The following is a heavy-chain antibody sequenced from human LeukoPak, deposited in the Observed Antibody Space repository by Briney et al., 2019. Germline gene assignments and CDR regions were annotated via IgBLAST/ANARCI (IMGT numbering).Heavy chain of an antibody. CDR3: ARGHYDILTGYYWGSPPSDYFDY. CDR2: ISGSGGST. Sequence: PGGSLRLSCAASGFTFSSYAMSWVRQAPGKGLEWVSAISGSGGSTYYADSVKGRFTISRDNSKNTLYLQMNSLRAEDTAVYYCARGHYDILTGYYWGSPPSDYFDYWGQGTLVTVSS. V-gene: IGHV3-23*01. J-gene: IGHJ4*02. CDR1: GFTFSSYA. D-gene: IGHD3-9*01.